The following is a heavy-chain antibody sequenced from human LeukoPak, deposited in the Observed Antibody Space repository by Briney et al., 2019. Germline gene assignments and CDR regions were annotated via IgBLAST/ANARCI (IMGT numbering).Heavy chain of an antibody. CDR1: GFTSDDYA. Sequence: GGSLRLSCAASGFTSDDYAMHWVRQTPGKGLEWVSGITWNSDYISYADSVRGRFTISRDNAKNSLFLKMNSLRPEDTALYYCAKDLGAGQDYWGQGTLVTVSS. D-gene: IGHD6-19*01. CDR3: AKDLGAGQDY. J-gene: IGHJ4*02. V-gene: IGHV3-9*02. CDR2: ITWNSDYI.